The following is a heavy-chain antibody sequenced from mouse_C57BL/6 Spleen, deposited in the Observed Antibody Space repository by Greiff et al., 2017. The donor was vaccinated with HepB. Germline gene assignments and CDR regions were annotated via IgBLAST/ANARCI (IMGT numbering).Heavy chain of an antibody. CDR2: IYPGDGDT. CDR3: ARGGYYGTGDYFDY. V-gene: IGHV1-82*01. D-gene: IGHD1-1*01. Sequence: QVQLQQSGPELVKPGASVKISCKASGYAFSSFWMNWVKQRPGKGLEWIGRIYPGDGDTNYNGKFKGKATLTADKSSSTAYMQLSSLTSEDSAVYFCARGGYYGTGDYFDYWGQGTTLTVSS. CDR1: GYAFSSFW. J-gene: IGHJ2*01.